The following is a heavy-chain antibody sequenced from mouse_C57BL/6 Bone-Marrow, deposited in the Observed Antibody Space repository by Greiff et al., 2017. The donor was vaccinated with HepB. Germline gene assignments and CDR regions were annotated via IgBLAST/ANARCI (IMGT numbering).Heavy chain of an antibody. CDR1: GFNIKDDY. Sequence: EVKLVESGAELVRPGASVKLSCTASGFNIKDDYMHWVKQRPEQGLEWIGWIDPENGDTEYASKFQGKATITADTSSNTAYLQLSSLTSEDTAVYYCTTRTAQATWFAYWGQGTLVTVSA. CDR2: IDPENGDT. CDR3: TTRTAQATWFAY. D-gene: IGHD3-2*02. J-gene: IGHJ3*01. V-gene: IGHV14-4*01.